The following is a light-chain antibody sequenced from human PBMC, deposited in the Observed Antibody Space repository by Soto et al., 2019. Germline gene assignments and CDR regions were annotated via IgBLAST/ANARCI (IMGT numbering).Light chain of an antibody. CDR3: SSYTSSSTPYV. J-gene: IGLJ1*01. Sequence: QSALTQPASLSGSPGQSITISCPGKSRDVGGYNYVSWYQQHPGKAPKLMIYDVSNRPSGVSNRFSGSKSGNTASLTISGLQAEDEADYYCSSYTSSSTPYVFGTGTKVTVL. V-gene: IGLV2-14*01. CDR2: DVS. CDR1: SRDVGGYNY.